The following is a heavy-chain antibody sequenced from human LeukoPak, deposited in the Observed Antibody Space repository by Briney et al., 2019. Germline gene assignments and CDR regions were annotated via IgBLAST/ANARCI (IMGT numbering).Heavy chain of an antibody. V-gene: IGHV3-33*01. J-gene: IGHJ4*02. CDR1: GYTLSSYG. Sequence: PGGSLRLSCAASGYTLSSYGMHWVRQAPGKGLEWVAVIWYDGSNKYYADSVKGRFTISRDNSKNTLYLQMNSLRAEDTAVYYCARDPKQQLVLDYWGQGTLVTVSS. CDR2: IWYDGSNK. D-gene: IGHD6-13*01. CDR3: ARDPKQQLVLDY.